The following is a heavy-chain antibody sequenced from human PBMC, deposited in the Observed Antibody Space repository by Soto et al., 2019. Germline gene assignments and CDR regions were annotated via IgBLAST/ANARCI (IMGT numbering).Heavy chain of an antibody. D-gene: IGHD6-13*01. J-gene: IGHJ5*02. Sequence: GESLKISCEGSGYRFASYWITWVRQVPGKGLEWMGRIDPLDSQTNYSASFQGHVTISADKSISTAYLQWSSLKASDTAMYYCARLRSSSWYTKWFDPWGQGTLVTVSS. CDR2: IDPLDSQT. V-gene: IGHV5-10-1*01. CDR3: ARLRSSSWYTKWFDP. CDR1: GYRFASYW.